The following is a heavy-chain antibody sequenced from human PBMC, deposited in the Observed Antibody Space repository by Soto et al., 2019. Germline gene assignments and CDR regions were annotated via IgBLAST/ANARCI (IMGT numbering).Heavy chain of an antibody. CDR2: IYYSGST. D-gene: IGHD3-10*01. CDR3: ARDYYGSGNMDV. Sequence: SETLSLTCTVSGGSISSYYWSWIRQPPGKGLEWIGYIYYSGSTNYNPSLKSRVTISVDTSKNQFSLKLSSVTAADTAVYYCARDYYGSGNMDVWGKGTTVTVSS. J-gene: IGHJ6*03. V-gene: IGHV4-59*01. CDR1: GGSISSYY.